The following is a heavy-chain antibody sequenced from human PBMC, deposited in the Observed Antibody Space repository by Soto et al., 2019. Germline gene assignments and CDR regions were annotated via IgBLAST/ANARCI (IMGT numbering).Heavy chain of an antibody. CDR1: GYTFTSYY. J-gene: IGHJ3*02. V-gene: IGHV1-46*01. CDR3: ARVGSSGSRAAKAAFDI. Sequence: GASVKVSCKASGYTFTSYYMHWVRQAPGQGLEWMGIINPSGGSTSYAQKFQGRVTMTRDTSTSTVYMELSSLRSEDTAVYYCARVGSSGSRAAKAAFDIWGQGTMVTVSS. CDR2: INPSGGST. D-gene: IGHD3-22*01.